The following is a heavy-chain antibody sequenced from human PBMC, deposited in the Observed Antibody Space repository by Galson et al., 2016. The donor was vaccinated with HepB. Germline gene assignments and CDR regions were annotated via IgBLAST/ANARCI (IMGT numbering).Heavy chain of an antibody. CDR2: ISWDSETI. Sequence: SLRLSCAASGFAFDEYALHWVRQGPGKGLEWVSGISWDSETIDYVDSVRGRFRISRDNAEKSLFLQMNSLRQEDTGVYYCAKDRRVTTGVFESWGQGTLVVVSS. CDR3: AKDRRVTTGVFES. V-gene: IGHV3-9*01. CDR1: GFAFDEYA. D-gene: IGHD4-23*01. J-gene: IGHJ4*02.